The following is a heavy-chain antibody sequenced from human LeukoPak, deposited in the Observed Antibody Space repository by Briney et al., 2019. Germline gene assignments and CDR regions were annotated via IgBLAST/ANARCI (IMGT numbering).Heavy chain of an antibody. Sequence: ASVKVPCKASGYTFTSYGISWVRQAPGQGLEWMGWISAYNGNTNYAQKLQGRVTMTTDTSTSTAYMELRSLRSDDTAVYYCASRVSPRHDAFDIWGQGTMVTVSS. CDR1: GYTFTSYG. J-gene: IGHJ3*02. CDR2: ISAYNGNT. CDR3: ASRVSPRHDAFDI. V-gene: IGHV1-18*01. D-gene: IGHD5/OR15-5a*01.